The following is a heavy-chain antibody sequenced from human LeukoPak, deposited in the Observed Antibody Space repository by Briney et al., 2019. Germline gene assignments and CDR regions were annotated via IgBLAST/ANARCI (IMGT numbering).Heavy chain of an antibody. J-gene: IGHJ6*03. D-gene: IGHD3-16*01. CDR2: IIPVFGTA. CDR3: SSRFDLGTHYYYYYMDV. CDR1: GGTFSSYA. Sequence: SVKLSCKASGGTFSSYAISWVRQAPGQGLEWMGGIIPVFGTANYAQKFQGRVTITADESTSTAYMDLSSVRSEDTAEYCCSSRFDLGTHYYYYYMDVWGKGTTVTVSS. V-gene: IGHV1-69*13.